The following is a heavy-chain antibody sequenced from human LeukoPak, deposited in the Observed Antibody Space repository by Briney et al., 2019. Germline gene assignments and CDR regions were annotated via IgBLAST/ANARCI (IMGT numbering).Heavy chain of an antibody. CDR2: IYHGGSP. D-gene: IGHD5-12*01. CDR3: ARGRGYSYGKHFDC. Sequence: PSETLSLTCTVSGDSISSGVFSWSWIRQSPGKGLEWIRFIYHGGSPIDNPSLMSRVTMSVDRSKNQFSLQLSSVTAADSAVYYCARGRGYSYGKHFDCWGQGILVTVSS. CDR1: GDSISSGVFS. V-gene: IGHV4-30-2*06. J-gene: IGHJ4*02.